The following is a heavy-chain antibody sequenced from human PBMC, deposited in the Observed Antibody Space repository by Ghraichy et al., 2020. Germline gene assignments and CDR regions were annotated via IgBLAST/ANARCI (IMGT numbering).Heavy chain of an antibody. J-gene: IGHJ6*02. CDR3: ASTNRDYYGMDV. Sequence: SETLSLTSTVSGGSISSGGYYWSWIRQHPGKGLEWIGYIYYSGSTYYNPSLKSRVTISVDTSKNQFSLKLSSVTAADTAVYYCASTNRDYYGMDVWGQGTTVTVSS. D-gene: IGHD2-8*02. CDR1: GGSISSGGYY. CDR2: IYYSGST. V-gene: IGHV4-31*03.